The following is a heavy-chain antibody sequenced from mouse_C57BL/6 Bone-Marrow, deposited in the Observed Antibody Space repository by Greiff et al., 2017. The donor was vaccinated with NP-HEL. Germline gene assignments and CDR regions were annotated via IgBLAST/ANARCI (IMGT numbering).Heavy chain of an antibody. V-gene: IGHV5-6*02. CDR3: ARHNY. J-gene: IGHJ2*01. CDR1: GFTFSSYG. Sequence: EVKLVESGGDLVKPGGSLKLSCAASGFTFSSYGMSWVRQTPDKRLEWVATISSGGSYTYYPDSVKGRFTISRDNAKNTLYLQMSSLMSEDTAMYYCARHNYWGQGTTLTVSS. CDR2: ISSGGSYT.